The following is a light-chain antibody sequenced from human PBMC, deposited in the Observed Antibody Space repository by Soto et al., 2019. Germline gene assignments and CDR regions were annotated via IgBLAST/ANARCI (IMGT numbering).Light chain of an antibody. Sequence: QSALTQPASVSGSPGQSITISCTGTSSDVGGFNSVSWYQLRPGTAPKLILYDVVDRPSGVSYRFSGSKSGNTASLTISGLXAADEADYFCSSYTSTMTNVFGSGTKLTVL. CDR2: DVV. CDR3: SSYTSTMTNV. CDR1: SSDVGGFNS. J-gene: IGLJ1*01. V-gene: IGLV2-14*03.